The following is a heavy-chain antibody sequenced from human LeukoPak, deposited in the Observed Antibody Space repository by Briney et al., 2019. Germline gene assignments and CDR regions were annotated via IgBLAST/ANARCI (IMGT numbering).Heavy chain of an antibody. V-gene: IGHV1-8*03. D-gene: IGHD2-2*02. J-gene: IGHJ6*03. CDR3: ARGRCSSTSCYKSGYYYYYYMGV. CDR1: GYTFTSYD. Sequence: ASVKVSCKASGYTFTSYDINWVRQATGQGLEWMGWMNPNSGNTGYAQKFQGRVTITRNTSISTAYMELSSLRSEDTAVYYCARGRCSSTSCYKSGYYYYYYMGVWGKGTTVTVSS. CDR2: MNPNSGNT.